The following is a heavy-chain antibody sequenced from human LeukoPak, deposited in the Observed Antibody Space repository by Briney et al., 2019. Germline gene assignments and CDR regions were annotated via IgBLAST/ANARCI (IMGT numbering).Heavy chain of an antibody. Sequence: GGSLRLSCAASGFTFDDYAMHWVRQAPGKGLEWVSGISWNSGSIGYADSVKGRFTISRDNAKNSLYLQMNSLRAEDTALYCCAKGMYYYDSSGYRELDAFDIWGQGTMVTVSS. J-gene: IGHJ3*02. V-gene: IGHV3-9*01. D-gene: IGHD3-22*01. CDR1: GFTFDDYA. CDR3: AKGMYYYDSSGYRELDAFDI. CDR2: ISWNSGSI.